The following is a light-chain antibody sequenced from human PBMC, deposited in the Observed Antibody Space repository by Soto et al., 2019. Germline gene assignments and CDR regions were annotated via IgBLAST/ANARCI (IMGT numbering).Light chain of an antibody. CDR3: SSYAGSNNLV. V-gene: IGLV2-8*01. CDR2: EVN. J-gene: IGLJ2*01. CDR1: SSDVGGYNY. Sequence: QSALTQPPSASGSPGQSVTLSCTGTSSDVGGYNYVSWYQQHPGKAPKLMIYEVNKRPSGVPDRFSGSKSDNTASLTVSGLQAEDEADYYCSSYAGSNNLVFGGGTKLTVL.